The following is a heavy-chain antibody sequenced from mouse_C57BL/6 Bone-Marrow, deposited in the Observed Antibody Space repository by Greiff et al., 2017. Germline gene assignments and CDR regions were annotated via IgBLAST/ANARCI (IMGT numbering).Heavy chain of an antibody. V-gene: IGHV1-12*01. D-gene: IGHD1-1*01. CDR3: AKTAVVADYYAMDY. CDR1: GYTFTSYN. CDR2: IYPGNGDT. Sequence: QVQLQQSGAELVRPGASVKMSCKASGYTFTSYNMHWVQQTPRQGLEWIGAIYPGNGDTSYTQKFKGKATLTVDKSSSTAYMQLSSLTSEDAAVYFCAKTAVVADYYAMDYWGQGTSVTVSS. J-gene: IGHJ4*01.